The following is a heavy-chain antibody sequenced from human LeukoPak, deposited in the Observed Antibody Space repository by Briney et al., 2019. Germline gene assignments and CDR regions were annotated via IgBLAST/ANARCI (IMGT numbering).Heavy chain of an antibody. CDR3: TIVEYCGGDCYP. Sequence: GGSLRLSCAASGFTFSGSAMHWVRQASGKGLEWVGRIRSKAHSYATAYAASVIGRFTLSRDDSKNTAYLQMNSLKTEDTAVYYCTIVEYCGGDCYPWGQGTLVTVSS. CDR2: IRSKAHSYAT. D-gene: IGHD2-21*02. CDR1: GFTFSGSA. V-gene: IGHV3-73*01. J-gene: IGHJ5*02.